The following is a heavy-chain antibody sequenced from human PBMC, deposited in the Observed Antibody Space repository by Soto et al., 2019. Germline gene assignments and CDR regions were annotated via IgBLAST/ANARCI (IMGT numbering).Heavy chain of an antibody. D-gene: IGHD1-1*01. CDR3: AREGTALYCDY. Sequence: EVQLVESGGGLVQPGGSLRLACAASGFTFSSYWMNWVRQAPGKGLVWVSRLNSDGSSTSYADSVKGRFTISRDNAKNTLYLKMNSLRAEDTAVYYCAREGTALYCDYWGQGTLVTVSS. J-gene: IGHJ4*02. CDR2: LNSDGSST. CDR1: GFTFSSYW. V-gene: IGHV3-74*01.